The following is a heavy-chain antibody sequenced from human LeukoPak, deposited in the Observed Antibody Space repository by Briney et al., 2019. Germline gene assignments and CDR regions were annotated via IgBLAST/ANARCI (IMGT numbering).Heavy chain of an antibody. CDR2: IYYSGST. CDR1: GGSISSYY. Sequence: SETLSLTCTVSGGSISSYYWSWIRQPPGKGLEWIGYIYYSGSTNYNPSLKSRVTISVDTSKNQFSLKLSSVTAADTAVYYCARDGSSDHYFDYWGQGTLVTVSS. J-gene: IGHJ4*02. CDR3: ARDGSSDHYFDY. D-gene: IGHD6-6*01. V-gene: IGHV4-59*01.